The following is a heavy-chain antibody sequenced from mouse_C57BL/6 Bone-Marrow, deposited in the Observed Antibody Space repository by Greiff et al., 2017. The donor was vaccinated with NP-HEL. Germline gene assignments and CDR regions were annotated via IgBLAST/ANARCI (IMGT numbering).Heavy chain of an antibody. CDR3: ARSRIYYDYDWAFYYAMDY. V-gene: IGHV1-81*01. CDR1: GYTFTSYG. Sequence: QVQLQQSGAELARPGASVKLSCKASGYTFTSYGISWVKQRTGQGLEWIGEIYPRSGNTYYNEKFKGKATLTADKSSSTAYMELRSLTSEDSAVYFCARSRIYYDYDWAFYYAMDYWGQGTSVTVSS. J-gene: IGHJ4*01. D-gene: IGHD2-4*01. CDR2: IYPRSGNT.